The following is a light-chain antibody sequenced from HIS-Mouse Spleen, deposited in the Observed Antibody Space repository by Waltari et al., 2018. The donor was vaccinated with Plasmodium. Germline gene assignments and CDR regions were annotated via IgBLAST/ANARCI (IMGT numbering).Light chain of an antibody. J-gene: IGKJ1*01. CDR1: QSVSSN. CDR2: GAS. Sequence: EIVMTQSPATLSVSPGERATLSCRASQSVSSNLAGYQQKPGQASRLLIYGASTRATGIPARFSGSGSGTEFTLTISSMQSEDFAVYYCQQYNNWPRGTFGQGTKVEIK. CDR3: QQYNNWPRGT. V-gene: IGKV3-15*01.